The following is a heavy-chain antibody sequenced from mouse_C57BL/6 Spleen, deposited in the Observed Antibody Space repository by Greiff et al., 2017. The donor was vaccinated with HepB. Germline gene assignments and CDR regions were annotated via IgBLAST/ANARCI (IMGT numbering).Heavy chain of an antibody. CDR2: ISSGSSTI. Sequence: EVQVVESGGGLVKPGGSLKLSCAASGFTFSDYGMHWVRQAPEKGLEWVAYISSGSSTIYYADTVKGRFTISRDNAKNTLFLQMTSLRSEDTAMYYCARGRLYGSSFFDYWGQGTTLTVSS. V-gene: IGHV5-17*01. D-gene: IGHD1-1*01. CDR1: GFTFSDYG. CDR3: ARGRLYGSSFFDY. J-gene: IGHJ2*01.